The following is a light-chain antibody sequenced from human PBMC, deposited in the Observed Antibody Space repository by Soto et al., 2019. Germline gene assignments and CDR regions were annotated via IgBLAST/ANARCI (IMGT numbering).Light chain of an antibody. CDR1: QGISSS. V-gene: IGKV1-9*01. Sequence: DIQLTQSPSFLSASVGDRVTITCRASQGISSSLAWYQQKPGEAPKLLIYAAYTLQSGAPSRFSGSGYGTEFTLTISSLEPEDFAVYYCQQRSNWPPLYTFGQGTKLEIK. CDR3: QQRSNWPPLYT. CDR2: AAY. J-gene: IGKJ2*01.